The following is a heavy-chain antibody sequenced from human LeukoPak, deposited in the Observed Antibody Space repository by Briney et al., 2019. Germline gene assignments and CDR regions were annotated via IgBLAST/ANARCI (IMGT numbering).Heavy chain of an antibody. J-gene: IGHJ3*02. Sequence: PGGSLRLSCAASGFTFSSYVMSWVRQAPGKGLEWVSAVSTNAGSTYYADSVKGRFTISRDNSNNTLYVQMNSLRAEDTAVYYCAKRVDFDWPKPRAFDIWGQGTMVTVSS. CDR1: GFTFSSYV. CDR2: VSTNAGST. V-gene: IGHV3-23*01. CDR3: AKRVDFDWPKPRAFDI. D-gene: IGHD3-9*01.